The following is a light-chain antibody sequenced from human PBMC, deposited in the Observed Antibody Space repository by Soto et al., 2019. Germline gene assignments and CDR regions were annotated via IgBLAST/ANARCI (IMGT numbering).Light chain of an antibody. CDR3: MQGTHWPKT. J-gene: IGKJ1*01. V-gene: IGKV2-30*02. Sequence: DVVMTQSPLSLPVTLGQPASISCRSSQSLVHSDGTTYLNWFQQRPGQSPRRLFYKVSNRDSGVPDRFSGSGSGTDFTLKISRVEAEDVGVYYCMQGTHWPKTFGQGTKVEIK. CDR2: KVS. CDR1: QSLVHSDGTTY.